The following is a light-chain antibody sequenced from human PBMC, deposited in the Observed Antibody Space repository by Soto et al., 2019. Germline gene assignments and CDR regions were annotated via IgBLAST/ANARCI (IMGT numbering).Light chain of an antibody. V-gene: IGKV3-20*01. Sequence: EIVLTQSPGTLSLSPGERATLSCRASQTVSSTYLAWYQQKPGQAPRLLIFGASIRATGIPARFSGSGSGTDFTLTINSLEPEDFAVYYCLQYGSPPLFTFGPGTKVDIK. CDR3: LQYGSPPLFT. J-gene: IGKJ3*01. CDR2: GAS. CDR1: QTVSSTY.